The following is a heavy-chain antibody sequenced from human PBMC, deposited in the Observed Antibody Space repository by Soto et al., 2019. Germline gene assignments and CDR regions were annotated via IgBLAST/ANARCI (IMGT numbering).Heavy chain of an antibody. V-gene: IGHV1-8*01. CDR3: ARASREQWLLSGVSYYYYYYMDV. J-gene: IGHJ6*03. CDR2: MNPNSGNT. Sequence: GASVKVSCKASGYTFTSYDINWVRQATGQGLEWMGWMNPNSGNTGYAQKFQGRVTMTRNTSISTAYMELSSLRSEDTAVYYCARASREQWLLSGVSYYYYYYMDVWGKGTTVTVSS. D-gene: IGHD6-19*01. CDR1: GYTFTSYD.